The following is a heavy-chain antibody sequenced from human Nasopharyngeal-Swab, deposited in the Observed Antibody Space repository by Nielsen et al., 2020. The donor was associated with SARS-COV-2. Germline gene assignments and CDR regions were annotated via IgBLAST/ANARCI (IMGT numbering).Heavy chain of an antibody. J-gene: IGHJ4*02. CDR2: IRSKAYGGTL. D-gene: IGHD3-3*01. CDR1: GFTFGDYA. V-gene: IGHV3-49*03. Sequence: GESLKISCTASGFTFGDYAMSWFRQAPGKGLEWVGFIRSKAYGGTLDYAASVKGRFTISRDDSKSIAYLQMNSLKTEDTAVYYCARGVVRDFWNGYPPFDFWGQGTLVTVSS. CDR3: ARGVVRDFWNGYPPFDF.